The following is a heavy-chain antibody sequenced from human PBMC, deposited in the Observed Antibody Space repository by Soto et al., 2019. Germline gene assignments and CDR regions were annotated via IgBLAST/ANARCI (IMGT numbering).Heavy chain of an antibody. CDR1: GGSISSSSYY. J-gene: IGHJ4*02. Sequence: QLQLQESGPGLVKPSETLSLTCTVSGGSISSSSYYWGWIRQPPGKGLEWIGSIYYSGSTYYNPSLKSRVTISVDTSKNQFSLKLSSVTAADTAVYYCATTPYSGSYYGDYYFDYWGQGTLVTVSS. D-gene: IGHD1-26*01. V-gene: IGHV4-39*01. CDR3: ATTPYSGSYYGDYYFDY. CDR2: IYYSGST.